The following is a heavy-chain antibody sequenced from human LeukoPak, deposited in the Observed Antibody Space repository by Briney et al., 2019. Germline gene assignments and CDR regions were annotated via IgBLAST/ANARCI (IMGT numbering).Heavy chain of an antibody. CDR1: GFTFSSYW. CDR3: ARSQWLRLDVFDI. Sequence: GGSLRLSCAASGFTFSSYWMSWVRQAPGKGLEWVANIKQDGSEKDYVDSVQGRFTISRDNAKNSLYLQMNSLRAGDTAVYYCARSQWLRLDVFDIWGQGTMVTVSS. J-gene: IGHJ3*02. D-gene: IGHD5-12*01. CDR2: IKQDGSEK. V-gene: IGHV3-7*01.